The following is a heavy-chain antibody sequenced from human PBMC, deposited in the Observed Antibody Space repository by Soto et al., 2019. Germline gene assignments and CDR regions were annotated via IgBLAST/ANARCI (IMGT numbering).Heavy chain of an antibody. CDR2: INQSGST. CDR1: GGSFSGYF. D-gene: IGHD5-18*01. Sequence: PSETLSLTCAVYGGSFSGYFWSWIRQPPGKGLEWIGEINQSGSTNYNPSLKSRLTISGDTSKNQFSLKLSSVTAADTAVYYCARIRGYSYGYNYYYVMDVWGQGTTVTVSS. J-gene: IGHJ6*02. V-gene: IGHV4-34*01. CDR3: ARIRGYSYGYNYYYVMDV.